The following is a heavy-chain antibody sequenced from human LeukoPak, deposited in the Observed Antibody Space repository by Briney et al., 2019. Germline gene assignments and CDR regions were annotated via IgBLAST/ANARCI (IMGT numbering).Heavy chain of an antibody. CDR3: ARCIAVVGPSPYDY. D-gene: IGHD6-19*01. V-gene: IGHV2-70*11. Sequence: SGPTLVNPTQTLTLTCTFSGFSLSTSGMCVSWIRQPPMKALERLARIDWDDDKYYSTSLKTRLTISKDTSKNQVVLTMTNMDTVDTATYYCARCIAVVGPSPYDYWGQGTLVTVSS. J-gene: IGHJ4*02. CDR2: IDWDDDK. CDR1: GFSLSTSGMC.